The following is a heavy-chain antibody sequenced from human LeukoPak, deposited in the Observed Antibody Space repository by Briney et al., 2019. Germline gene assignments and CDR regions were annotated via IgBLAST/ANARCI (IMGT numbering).Heavy chain of an antibody. D-gene: IGHD3-3*01. CDR1: GGTFSSYD. J-gene: IGHJ6*02. V-gene: IGHV1-69*13. CDR3: ANARYDFWSGYPRYYYYYGMDV. Sequence: GASVKVSCKASGGTFSSYDISWVRQAPGQGLEWMGGIIPIFGTANYAQKFQGRVTITADESTSTAYMELSSLRSEDTAVYYRANARYDFWSGYPRYYYYYGMDVWGQGTTVTVSS. CDR2: IIPIFGTA.